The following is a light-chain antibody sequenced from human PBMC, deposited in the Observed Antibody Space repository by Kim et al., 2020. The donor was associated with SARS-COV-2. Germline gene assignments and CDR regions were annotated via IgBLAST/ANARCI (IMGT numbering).Light chain of an antibody. CDR2: DAA. CDR3: QQLSTYPLT. J-gene: IGKJ4*01. Sequence: SASVGDRGTITCRASQFIGNYLAWYQQTPGTAPKLLIYDAATLQSGVPSRFSGSGYGTDFTLTISSLQPEDSAIYYCQQLSTYPLTFGGGTKLEI. V-gene: IGKV1-9*01. CDR1: QFIGNY.